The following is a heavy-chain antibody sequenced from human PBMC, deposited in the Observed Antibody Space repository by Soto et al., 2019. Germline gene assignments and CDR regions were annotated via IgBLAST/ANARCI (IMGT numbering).Heavy chain of an antibody. J-gene: IGHJ6*02. CDR2: LYYSGNT. D-gene: IGHD3-16*01. CDR3: AKHRDYGGMDV. V-gene: IGHV4-39*01. CDR1: GGSISSSGYY. Sequence: QLQLQESGPGLVKPSETLSLTCTVSGGSISSSGYYWVWIRQPPGKGLEWVGSLYYSGNTYYNPSLKSRVTMSIDTSKSQFSLQLRSLTAADPAVYYCAKHRDYGGMDVWGQGTAVTVSS.